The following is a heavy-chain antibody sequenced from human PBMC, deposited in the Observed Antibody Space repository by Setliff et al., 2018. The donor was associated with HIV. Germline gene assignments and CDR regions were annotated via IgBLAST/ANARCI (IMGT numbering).Heavy chain of an antibody. CDR3: VRDDYGYNGKGFDY. CDR2: IYYSGST. J-gene: IGHJ4*02. Sequence: SETLSLTCTVSGGSISSGDYYWSWIRQPPGKGLEWIGYIYYSGSTYYNPSLKSRVTISIDTSNNQISLRLSSVTAADTATYYCVRDDYGYNGKGFDYWGPGTLVTVSS. D-gene: IGHD4-17*01. V-gene: IGHV4-30-4*08. CDR1: GGSISSGDYY.